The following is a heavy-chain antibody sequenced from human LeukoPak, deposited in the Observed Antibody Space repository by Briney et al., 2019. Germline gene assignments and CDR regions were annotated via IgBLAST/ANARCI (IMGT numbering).Heavy chain of an antibody. CDR2: INPNSGGT. Sequence: ASVNVSCKASGYTLTAYYMHWLRQAPGQGLEWMGWINPNSGGTKYAQKFQGRVTMTRDTSISTAYMEVSRLRSDDTAVYYCATNPAATRGFDNWGQGTLVTVSS. CDR3: ATNPAATRGFDN. CDR1: GYTLTAYY. J-gene: IGHJ4*02. V-gene: IGHV1-2*02. D-gene: IGHD2-2*01.